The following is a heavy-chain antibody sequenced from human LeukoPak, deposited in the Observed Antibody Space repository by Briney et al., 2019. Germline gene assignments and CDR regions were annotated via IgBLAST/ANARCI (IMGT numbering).Heavy chain of an antibody. CDR2: LNWDSRSM. CDR3: ARDGPWITGNP. D-gene: IGHD2-8*02. CDR1: GVNFDDYA. Sequence: PGGSLRLSCAASGVNFDDYAMHWVRHSPGTGLEWVAGLNWDSRSMAYADSARGRFTISRDNAKNSLYLQMNSLRAEDTAVYYCARDGPWITGNPWGQGTLVTVSS. J-gene: IGHJ5*02. V-gene: IGHV3-9*01.